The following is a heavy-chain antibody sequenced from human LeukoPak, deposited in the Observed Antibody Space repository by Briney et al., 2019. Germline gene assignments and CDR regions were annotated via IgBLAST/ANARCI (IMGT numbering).Heavy chain of an antibody. V-gene: IGHV3-30*02. CDR1: GFTFSSYG. D-gene: IGHD3-10*01. J-gene: IGHJ6*03. CDR3: ARDRNMVRGVIGYYYYMDV. Sequence: GGSLRLSCAASGFTFSSYGMHWVRQAPGKGLEWVAFIRYDGSNKYYADSVKGRFTISRDNSKNTLYLQMNSLRAEDTAVYYCARDRNMVRGVIGYYYYMDVWGKGTTVTVSS. CDR2: IRYDGSNK.